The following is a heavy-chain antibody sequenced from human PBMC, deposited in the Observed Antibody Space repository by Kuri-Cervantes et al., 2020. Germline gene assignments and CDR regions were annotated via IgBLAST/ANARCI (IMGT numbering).Heavy chain of an antibody. V-gene: IGHV3-21*01. Sequence: GESLKISCAASGFTCSSYSMNWVRQAPGKGLEWVSSISSSSSYIYYADSVKGRFTISRDNAKNSLYLQMNSLRAEDTAVYYCAKNGLLWFGGSAFDIWGQGTMVTVSS. D-gene: IGHD3-10*01. J-gene: IGHJ3*02. CDR1: GFTCSSYS. CDR3: AKNGLLWFGGSAFDI. CDR2: ISSSSSYI.